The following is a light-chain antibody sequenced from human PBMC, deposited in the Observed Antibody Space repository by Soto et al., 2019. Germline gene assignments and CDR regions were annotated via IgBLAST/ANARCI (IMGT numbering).Light chain of an antibody. Sequence: DIQMTQSPSSVSASVGDRVTITCRASQGIGSWLAWYQQKPGKAPKLLIYAASSLQGAVPSRFSFTGSGTDLTLPISRLQPEDSATYPCHQANSFPYTFGQGPKLEIK. V-gene: IGKV1D-12*01. J-gene: IGKJ2*01. CDR2: AAS. CDR3: HQANSFPYT. CDR1: QGIGSW.